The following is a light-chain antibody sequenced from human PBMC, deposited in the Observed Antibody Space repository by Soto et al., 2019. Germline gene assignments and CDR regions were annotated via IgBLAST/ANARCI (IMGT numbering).Light chain of an antibody. CDR1: QSINTW. J-gene: IGKJ1*01. CDR2: DGS. V-gene: IGKV1-5*03. Sequence: DIQMTQSPSTLSASIGDRIIITCRASQSINTWLAWYQQKPGEAPKLLIYDGSTLARGVPSRFNGSGSETXXXXXXXXXXXXDFATFYCQQYQTYSRTFGQGTKVEV. CDR3: QQYQTYSRT.